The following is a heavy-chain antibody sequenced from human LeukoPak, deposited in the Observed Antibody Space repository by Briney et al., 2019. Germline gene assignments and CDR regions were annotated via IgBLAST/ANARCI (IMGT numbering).Heavy chain of an antibody. V-gene: IGHV3-23*01. CDR1: GFTFSNYA. Sequence: GGSLRLSCAASGFTFSNYAMSWVRQAPGKGLEWVPAISANGGGTYYADSVKGRFTISRDNSKNTLYLQMNSLRAEDTAVYYCAKGSSPFDYWGQGTLVTVSS. D-gene: IGHD6-13*01. CDR2: ISANGGGT. J-gene: IGHJ4*02. CDR3: AKGSSPFDY.